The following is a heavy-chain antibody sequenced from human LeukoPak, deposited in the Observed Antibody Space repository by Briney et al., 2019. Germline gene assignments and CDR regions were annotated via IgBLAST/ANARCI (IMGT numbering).Heavy chain of an antibody. CDR1: GGTFSSYA. CDR2: IIPIFGTA. Sequence: ASVKVSCKASGGTFSSYAISLVRQAPGQGLEWMGGIIPIFGTANYAQKFQGRVTITADESTSTAYMELSSLRSEDTAVYYCARDSFTMVRGANNWFDPWGQGTLVTVSS. D-gene: IGHD3-10*01. J-gene: IGHJ5*02. CDR3: ARDSFTMVRGANNWFDP. V-gene: IGHV1-69*13.